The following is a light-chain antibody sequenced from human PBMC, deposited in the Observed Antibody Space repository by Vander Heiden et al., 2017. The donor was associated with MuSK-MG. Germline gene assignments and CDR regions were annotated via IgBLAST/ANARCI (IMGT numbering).Light chain of an antibody. V-gene: IGKV3-11*01. Sequence: EIVLTQSPATLSLSPGERATLSCRASQSIDNHLDWYQQTPGQSPRLLIYDASNRANGIPDRFSGSGSGTDFTLTSRSLEPEDFAVYYWQQRNYWFTFGQGTKLEIK. CDR3: QQRNYWFT. CDR1: QSIDNH. CDR2: DAS. J-gene: IGKJ2*01.